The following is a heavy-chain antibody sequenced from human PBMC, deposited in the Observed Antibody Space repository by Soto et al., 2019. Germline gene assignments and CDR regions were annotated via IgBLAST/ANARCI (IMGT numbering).Heavy chain of an antibody. J-gene: IGHJ4*02. Sequence: ASVKVSCKASGYTFTSYAMHWVRQAPGQRLEWMGWINAGNGNTKYSQKFQGRVTITRDTSASTAYMELSSLRSEDTAVYYCARDWAPGVVVVPAAIPFDYWGQGTLVTVSS. CDR1: GYTFTSYA. CDR3: ARDWAPGVVVVPAAIPFDY. V-gene: IGHV1-3*01. D-gene: IGHD2-2*01. CDR2: INAGNGNT.